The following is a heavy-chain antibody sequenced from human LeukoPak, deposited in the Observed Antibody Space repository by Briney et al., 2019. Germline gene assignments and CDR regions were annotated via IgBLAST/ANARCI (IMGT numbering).Heavy chain of an antibody. CDR3: AKGSSTIFGVALGNFDY. CDR2: IRYDGSNK. V-gene: IGHV3-30*02. D-gene: IGHD3-3*01. J-gene: IGHJ4*02. CDR1: GFTFSSYG. Sequence: PGRSLRLSCAASGFTFSSYGMHWVRQAPGKGLEWVAFIRYDGSNKYYADSVKGRFTISRDNSKNTLYLQMNSLRAEDTAVYYCAKGSSTIFGVALGNFDYWGQGTLVTVSS.